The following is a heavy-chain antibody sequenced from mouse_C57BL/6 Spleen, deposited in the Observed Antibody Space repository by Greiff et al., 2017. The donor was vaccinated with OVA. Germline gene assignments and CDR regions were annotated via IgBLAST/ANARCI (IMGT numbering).Heavy chain of an antibody. V-gene: IGHV10-1*01. J-gene: IGHJ2*01. Sequence: EVMLVESGGGLVQPKGSLKLSCAASGFSFNTYAMNWVRQAPGKGLEWVARIRSKSNNYATYYADSVKDRFTISRDDSESMLYLQMNNLKTEDTAMYYCVRDYGDYFDYWGQGTTLTVSS. D-gene: IGHD1-1*01. CDR3: VRDYGDYFDY. CDR2: IRSKSNNYAT. CDR1: GFSFNTYA.